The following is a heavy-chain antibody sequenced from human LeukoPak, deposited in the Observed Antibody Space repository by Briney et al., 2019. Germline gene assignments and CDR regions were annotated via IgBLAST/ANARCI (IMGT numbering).Heavy chain of an antibody. Sequence: SETLSLTCTVSSGSISSGSYYWSWIRQPAGKGLEWIGRIYTSGSTNYNPSLKSRVTISVGTSKNQFSLKLSSVTAADTAVYYCARTYYDILTGYHHFDYWGQGTLVTVSS. D-gene: IGHD3-9*01. J-gene: IGHJ4*02. CDR3: ARTYYDILTGYHHFDY. CDR1: SGSISSGSYY. V-gene: IGHV4-61*02. CDR2: IYTSGST.